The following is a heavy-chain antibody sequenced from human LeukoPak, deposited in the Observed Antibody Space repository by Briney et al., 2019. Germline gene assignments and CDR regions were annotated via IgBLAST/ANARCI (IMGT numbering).Heavy chain of an antibody. CDR1: GYTFTHHG. J-gene: IGHJ3*02. CDR3: ARVGITIFGVATYAFDI. V-gene: IGHV1-2*06. Sequence: ASVKVSCKASGYTFTHHGTSWVRQAPGQGLEWMGRINPNSGGTNYAQKFQGRVTMTRDTSISTAYMELSRLRSDDTAVYYCARVGITIFGVATYAFDIWGQGTMVTVSS. D-gene: IGHD3-3*01. CDR2: INPNSGGT.